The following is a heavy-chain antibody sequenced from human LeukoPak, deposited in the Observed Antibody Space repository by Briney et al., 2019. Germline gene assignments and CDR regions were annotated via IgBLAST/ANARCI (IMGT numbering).Heavy chain of an antibody. CDR2: ISAYNGNT. Sequence: ASVKVSCKASGYTFTSYGISWVRQAPGQGLEWMGWISAYNGNTNYAQKLQGRVTMTTDTSTSTAYMELRSLRSDDTAVYYCAREDYYYDSSGPRISDYGMDVWGQGTTVTVSS. D-gene: IGHD3-22*01. V-gene: IGHV1-18*01. CDR1: GYTFTSYG. J-gene: IGHJ6*02. CDR3: AREDYYYDSSGPRISDYGMDV.